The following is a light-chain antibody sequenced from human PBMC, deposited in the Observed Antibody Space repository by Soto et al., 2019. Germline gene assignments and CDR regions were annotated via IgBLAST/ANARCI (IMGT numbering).Light chain of an antibody. CDR3: QQYGSSLWT. CDR2: GAS. J-gene: IGKJ1*01. V-gene: IGKV3-20*01. CDR1: QSVSSSY. Sequence: EIVMTQSPATLSVSPGERATLSCRASQSVSSSYLAWYQQKPGQAPRLLIYGASSRATGIPDRFSGSGSGTDFTLTISRLEPEDFAVYYCQQYGSSLWTFGQGPKVHIK.